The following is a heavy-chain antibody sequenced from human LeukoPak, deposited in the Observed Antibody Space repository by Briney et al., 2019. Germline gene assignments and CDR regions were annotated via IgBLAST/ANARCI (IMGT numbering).Heavy chain of an antibody. Sequence: SGESLKLSCKASGYSFSTYWIAWVRQMPGKGLEWMGIVYPADSDIRYSPSFQGQVTISADKSITTAYLQWSSLKASDTAMYYCARRYKVMTAYYFDYWGQGTLVTVSS. CDR3: ARRYKVMTAYYFDY. V-gene: IGHV5-51*01. CDR1: GYSFSTYW. J-gene: IGHJ4*02. D-gene: IGHD2-21*02. CDR2: VYPADSDI.